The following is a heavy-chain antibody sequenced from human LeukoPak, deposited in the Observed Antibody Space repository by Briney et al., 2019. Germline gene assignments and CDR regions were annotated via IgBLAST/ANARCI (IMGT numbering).Heavy chain of an antibody. V-gene: IGHV1-69*04. CDR2: IIPILGIA. CDR3: ARGKVVAATTGNWFDP. Sequence: SVKVSCKASGGTFSSYAISWVRQAPGQGLEWMGRIIPILGIANYAQKFQGRVTITADKSTSTAYMELSCLRSEDTAVYYCARGKVVAATTGNWFDPWGQGTLVTVSS. D-gene: IGHD2-15*01. J-gene: IGHJ5*02. CDR1: GGTFSSYA.